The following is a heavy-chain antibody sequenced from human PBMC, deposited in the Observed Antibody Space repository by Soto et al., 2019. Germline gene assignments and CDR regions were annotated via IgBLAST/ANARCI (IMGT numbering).Heavy chain of an antibody. CDR2: INAGNGNT. D-gene: IGHD2-15*01. V-gene: IGHV1-3*01. Sequence: ASVKVPCKASGYTFTSYAMHWVRQAPGQRLEWMGWINAGNGNTKYSQKFQGRVTITRDTSASTAYMELSSLRSEDTAVYYCARGGCSGGSCYSLYYYYGMDVWGQGTTVTVSS. J-gene: IGHJ6*02. CDR3: ARGGCSGGSCYSLYYYYGMDV. CDR1: GYTFTSYA.